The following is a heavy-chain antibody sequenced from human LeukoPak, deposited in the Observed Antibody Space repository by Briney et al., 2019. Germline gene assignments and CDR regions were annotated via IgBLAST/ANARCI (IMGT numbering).Heavy chain of an antibody. V-gene: IGHV3-66*01. CDR1: GFTVSSNY. Sequence: GGSLRLSCAASGFTVSSNYMSWVRQAPGKGLEWVSVIYSGGSTYYADSVKGRFTISRDNSKNTLYLQMNSLRAEDTAVYYCAREGHSSSWYFDYWGRGTLVTVSS. D-gene: IGHD6-13*01. CDR2: IYSGGST. CDR3: AREGHSSSWYFDY. J-gene: IGHJ4*02.